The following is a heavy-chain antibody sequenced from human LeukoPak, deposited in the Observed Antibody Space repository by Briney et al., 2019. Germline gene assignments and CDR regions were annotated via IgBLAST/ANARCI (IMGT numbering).Heavy chain of an antibody. CDR1: GGSISSYY. Sequence: PSETLSLTCTVSGGSISSYYWSWIRQPPGKGLEWIGYIYYSGSTNYNPSLKSRVTISVDTSKNQFSLKLSSVTAADTAVYYCARDDGGSSSLGYWGQGTLVTVSS. CDR3: ARDDGGSSSLGY. J-gene: IGHJ4*02. CDR2: IYYSGST. D-gene: IGHD6-6*01. V-gene: IGHV4-59*01.